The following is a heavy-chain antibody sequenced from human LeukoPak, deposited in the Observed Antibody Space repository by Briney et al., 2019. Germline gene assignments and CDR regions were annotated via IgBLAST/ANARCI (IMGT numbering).Heavy chain of an antibody. CDR2: IRYDGSYK. CDR3: AKDPRDHTYGWSWRYFDY. J-gene: IGHJ4*02. V-gene: IGHV3-30*02. D-gene: IGHD5-18*01. CDR1: GFTFSSYV. Sequence: GGSLRLSCAASGFTFSSYVMHWVRQAPGKGLEWVAFIRYDGSYKYYSDSVKGRFTISRENSKNTLYLQMNSLRPEDTAVYYCAKDPRDHTYGWSWRYFDYWGQGTLVTVSS.